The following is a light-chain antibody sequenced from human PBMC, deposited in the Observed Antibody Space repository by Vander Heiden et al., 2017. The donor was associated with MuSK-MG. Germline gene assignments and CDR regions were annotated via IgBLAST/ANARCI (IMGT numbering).Light chain of an antibody. CDR2: GKN. Sequence: SSALTQDPAVSVALGQTVRITCQGDSLRRTYASWYQQKPGQAPILVMYGKNNRHSGIPDRFSGSSSGNTASLTSTGAQAEDEADYYCNSRDTSTNHLLFGGGTKLTVL. J-gene: IGLJ2*01. V-gene: IGLV3-19*01. CDR1: SLRRTY. CDR3: NSRDTSTNHLL.